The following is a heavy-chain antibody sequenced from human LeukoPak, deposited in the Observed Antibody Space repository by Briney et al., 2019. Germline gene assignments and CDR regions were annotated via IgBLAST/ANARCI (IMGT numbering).Heavy chain of an antibody. J-gene: IGHJ4*02. CDR2: VNPNSGGT. V-gene: IGHV1-2*02. CDR3: ARVQKWDLGYYFDY. CDR1: GYTFTGYY. D-gene: IGHD1-26*01. Sequence: ASVKVSCKASGYTFTGYYMHWVRQAPGQGLEWMGWVNPNSGGTNYAQKFQGRVTMTRDTSISTAYMELSRLRSDDTAVYYCARVQKWDLGYYFDYWGQGALVTVSS.